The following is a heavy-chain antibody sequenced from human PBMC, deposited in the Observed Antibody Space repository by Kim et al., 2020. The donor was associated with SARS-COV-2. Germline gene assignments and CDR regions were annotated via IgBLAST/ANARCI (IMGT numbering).Heavy chain of an antibody. Sequence: DYAAPVKGRLTISREDSKNTLYLQMNSLKSDDKAVYYCTTDLQDFGEYDYWVQGTLVTVSS. D-gene: IGHD4-17*01. CDR3: TTDLQDFGEYDY. V-gene: IGHV3-15*01. J-gene: IGHJ4*02.